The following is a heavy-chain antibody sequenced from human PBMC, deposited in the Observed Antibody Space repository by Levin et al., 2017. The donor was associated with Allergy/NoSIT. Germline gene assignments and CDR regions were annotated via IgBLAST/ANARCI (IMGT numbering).Heavy chain of an antibody. J-gene: IGHJ6*02. Sequence: SETLSLTCTVSGVSISTSVHDYYWTWIRQHPVKGLEWLGFIHHSGSAYYNPSLKSRLTMSLDTSKNQFSLKLTSVTAADTAVYYCARDECPWLGECYGMDVWGQGTTVAVSS. D-gene: IGHD3-10*01. CDR3: ARDECPWLGECYGMDV. V-gene: IGHV4-31*03. CDR1: GVSISTSVHDYY. CDR2: IHHSGSA.